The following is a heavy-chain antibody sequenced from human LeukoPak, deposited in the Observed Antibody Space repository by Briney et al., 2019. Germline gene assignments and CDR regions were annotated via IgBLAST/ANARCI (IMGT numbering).Heavy chain of an antibody. D-gene: IGHD3-10*01. V-gene: IGHV4-34*01. CDR2: INHSGST. J-gene: IGHJ4*02. Sequence: PSETLSLTCAVYGGSFSGYYWSWIRQPPGKGLEWIGEINHSGSTNYNPSLKSRVTISVDTSKNQFSLKLSSVTAADTAVYYCARHFGGSGSYPYYFDYWGQGTLVTVSS. CDR3: ARHFGGSGSYPYYFDY. CDR1: GGSFSGYY.